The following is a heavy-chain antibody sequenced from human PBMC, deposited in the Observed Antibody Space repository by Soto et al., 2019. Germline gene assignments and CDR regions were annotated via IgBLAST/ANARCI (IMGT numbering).Heavy chain of an antibody. CDR3: AKGGYCSSTSCYGWGGNWFDP. D-gene: IGHD2-2*01. CDR2: ISGSGGST. J-gene: IGHJ5*02. Sequence: GGSLRLSCAASGFTFSSYAMSWVRQAPGKGLEWVSAISGSGGSTYYADSVKGRFTISRDNSKNTLYLQMNSLRAEDTAVYYCAKGGYCSSTSCYGWGGNWFDPWGQGTLVTVSS. V-gene: IGHV3-23*01. CDR1: GFTFSSYA.